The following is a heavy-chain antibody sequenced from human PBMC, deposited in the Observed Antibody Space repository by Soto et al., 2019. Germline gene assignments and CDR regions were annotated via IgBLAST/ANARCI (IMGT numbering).Heavy chain of an antibody. CDR1: GFTFSNYD. CDR3: AKVRLLPYYLDY. CDR2: SGGSGDRT. D-gene: IGHD2-2*01. Sequence: EVQLLDSGGGLVQPGGSLRLSCAASGFTFSNYDMTWVRKAPGKGLEWVSRSGGSGDRTYYAVSVKGRFTISIDNSRNTLYLQMSSLRAEDTAMYYSAKVRLLPYYLDYWGQGAVVTVSS. J-gene: IGHJ4*02. V-gene: IGHV3-23*01.